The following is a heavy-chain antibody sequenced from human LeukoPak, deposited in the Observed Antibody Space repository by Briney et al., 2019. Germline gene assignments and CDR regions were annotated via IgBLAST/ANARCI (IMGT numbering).Heavy chain of an antibody. CDR3: ARDSIAAPALGDAFDI. V-gene: IGHV1-69*13. CDR1: GGTFSSYA. J-gene: IGHJ3*02. D-gene: IGHD6-13*01. CDR2: IIPIFGTA. Sequence: GASVKVSCRASGGTFSSYAISWVRQAPGQGLEWMGGIIPIFGTANYAQKFQGRVTITADESTSTAYMELSSLRSEDTAVYYCARDSIAAPALGDAFDIWGQGTMVTVSS.